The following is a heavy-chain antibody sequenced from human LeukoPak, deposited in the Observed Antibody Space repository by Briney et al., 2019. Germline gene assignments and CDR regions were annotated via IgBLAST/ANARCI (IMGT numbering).Heavy chain of an antibody. D-gene: IGHD3-10*01. CDR3: ARLGWLYGSGSMNWFDP. V-gene: IGHV4-39*01. CDR1: SISTNGYY. CDR2: IHYTGST. Sequence: SETLSLTCTVDSISTNGYYWGWIRQPPGKGLEWIGSIHYTGSTYYNPSLESRVTVSVDTSKNRFSLKLSSVTAADTAVYYCARLGWLYGSGSMNWFDPWGQGTLVTVSS. J-gene: IGHJ5*02.